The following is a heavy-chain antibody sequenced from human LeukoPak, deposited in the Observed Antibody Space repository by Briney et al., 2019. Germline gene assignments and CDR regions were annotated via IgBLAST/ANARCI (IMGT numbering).Heavy chain of an antibody. CDR1: GFTFTSYA. Sequence: GGSLRLSCAASGFTFTSYAMGWVRQAPGKGLEWVSTISGSGGTTYYVDSVKGRFTISRDSSKNTLYLQMHSLRAEDTAVYYCARDQKGDMITFGGVIVITPDYWGQGTLVTVSS. D-gene: IGHD3-16*02. V-gene: IGHV3-23*01. CDR3: ARDQKGDMITFGGVIVITPDY. CDR2: ISGSGGTT. J-gene: IGHJ4*02.